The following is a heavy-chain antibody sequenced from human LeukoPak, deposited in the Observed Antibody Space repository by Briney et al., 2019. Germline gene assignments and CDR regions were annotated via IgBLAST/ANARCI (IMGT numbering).Heavy chain of an antibody. Sequence: GGSLRLSCAASGFTVSSNYMSWVRQAPGKGLEWVSVIYSGGSTYYADSVKGRFTISRDNSKNTLYLQMNSLRAEDTAVYYCAKGRIAVAGTLVDYWGQGTLVTVSS. CDR2: IYSGGST. CDR1: GFTVSSNY. D-gene: IGHD6-19*01. J-gene: IGHJ4*02. CDR3: AKGRIAVAGTLVDY. V-gene: IGHV3-66*01.